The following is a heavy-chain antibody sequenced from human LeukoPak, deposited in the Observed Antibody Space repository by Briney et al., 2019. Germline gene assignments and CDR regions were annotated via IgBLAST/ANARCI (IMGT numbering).Heavy chain of an antibody. CDR2: INHSGST. D-gene: IGHD2/OR15-2a*01. J-gene: IGHJ2*01. Sequence: PSETLSLTCAVYGGSFSGYYWSWIRQPPGKGLEWIGEINHSGSTNYNPSLKSRVTISVDTSKNQFSLKLSSVTAADTAVYYCARALSWANWYFDLWGRGTPVTVSS. V-gene: IGHV4-34*01. CDR1: GGSFSGYY. CDR3: ARALSWANWYFDL.